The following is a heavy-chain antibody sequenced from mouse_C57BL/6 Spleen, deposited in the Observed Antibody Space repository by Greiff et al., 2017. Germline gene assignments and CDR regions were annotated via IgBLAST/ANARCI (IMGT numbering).Heavy chain of an antibody. D-gene: IGHD4-1*01. CDR3: ASGSANWAFDY. V-gene: IGHV1-52*01. CDR1: GYTFTSYW. Sequence: VQLQQPGAELVRPGSSVKLSCKASGYTFTSYWMHWVKQRPIQGLEWIGNIDPSDSETHYNQKFKDKATLTVDKSSSTAYMQLSSLTSEDSAVYYCASGSANWAFDYWGQGTTLTVSS. CDR2: IDPSDSET. J-gene: IGHJ2*01.